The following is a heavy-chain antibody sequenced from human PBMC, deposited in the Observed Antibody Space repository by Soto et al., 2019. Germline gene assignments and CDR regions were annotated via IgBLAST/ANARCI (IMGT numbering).Heavy chain of an antibody. Sequence: GGSLRLSCAASGFTFSSYSMNWVRQAPGKGLEWVSYISSSSSTIYYADSVKGRFTISRDNAKNSLYLQMNSLRAEDTAVYYCARIWDAGGDSYFDYWGQGTLVTVSS. CDR3: ARIWDAGGDSYFDY. CDR1: GFTFSSYS. D-gene: IGHD4-17*01. CDR2: ISSSSSTI. J-gene: IGHJ4*02. V-gene: IGHV3-48*01.